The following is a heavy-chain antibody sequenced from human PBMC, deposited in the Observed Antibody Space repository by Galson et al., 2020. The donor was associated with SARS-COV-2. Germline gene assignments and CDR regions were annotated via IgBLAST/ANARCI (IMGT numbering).Heavy chain of an antibody. D-gene: IGHD5-12*01. V-gene: IGHV2-70*01. J-gene: IGHJ4*02. CDR3: AWRADGYGGYDYGSSPFDY. Sequence: SGPTLVKPTQTLTLTCTFSGFSLTTSGMGVTWIRQPPGKALEWLALIDWDNDKYYSTSLKTRLTISGDTSKNQVFLTMTNMDPAGTATYYCAWRADGYGGYDYGSSPFDYWGQGTLVTGSS. CDR1: GFSLTTSGMG. CDR2: IDWDNDK.